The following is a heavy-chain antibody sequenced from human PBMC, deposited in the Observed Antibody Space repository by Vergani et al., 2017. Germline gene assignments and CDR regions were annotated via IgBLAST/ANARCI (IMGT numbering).Heavy chain of an antibody. CDR2: FDPEDGET. V-gene: IGHV1-24*01. D-gene: IGHD5-12*01. Sequence: QVQLVQSGAEVKKPGASVKVSCKVSGYTLTELSMHWVRQAPGKGLEWMGGFDPEDGETIYAQKFQGRVTMTEDTATDTAYMELSSLISEDTAVYYCATELDTVATILDPRSGAFDIWGQGTIVTVSS. CDR3: ATELDTVATILDPRSGAFDI. J-gene: IGHJ3*02. CDR1: GYTLTELS.